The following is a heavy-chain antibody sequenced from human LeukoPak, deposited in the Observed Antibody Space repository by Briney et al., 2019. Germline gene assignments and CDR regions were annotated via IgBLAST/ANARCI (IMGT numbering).Heavy chain of an antibody. D-gene: IGHD3-10*01. CDR3: ARDVGGNYYGSGSYYN. J-gene: IGHJ4*02. Sequence: SETLSLTCTVSGVSISSGDYCWRWVRQPPGKGLEWNGYIYYSGSTYYNPYLKNRVTISVDTSKNQFSLKLSSVTAADTAVYYCARDVGGNYYGSGSYYNGGQGTLVTVSS. CDR1: GVSISSGDYC. CDR2: IYYSGST. V-gene: IGHV4-30-4*01.